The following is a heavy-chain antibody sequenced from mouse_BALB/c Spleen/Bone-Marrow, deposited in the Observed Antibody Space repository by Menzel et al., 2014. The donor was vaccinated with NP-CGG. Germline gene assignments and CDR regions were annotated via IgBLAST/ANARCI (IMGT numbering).Heavy chain of an antibody. CDR3: TRSEPFDF. Sequence: VQLQKPGPELGNRWASGKLSSKGSDNTFTSYYMYWVKQRPGQGLEGIGVIILSNGGTNFSEKFKTKAPLTVDKSSSTAYMQHGSLTSEDAAVYYCTRSEPFDFWGEGTPVTVSA. CDR2: IILSNGGT. V-gene: IGHV1S81*02. CDR1: DNTFTSYY. J-gene: IGHJ3*01.